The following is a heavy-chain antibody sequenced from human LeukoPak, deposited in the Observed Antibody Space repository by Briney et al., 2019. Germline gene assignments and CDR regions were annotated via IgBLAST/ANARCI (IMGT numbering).Heavy chain of an antibody. J-gene: IGHJ4*02. CDR3: ARGGYMITFGGVDY. CDR1: GFTFSSYS. D-gene: IGHD3-16*01. V-gene: IGHV3-21*01. Sequence: GGSLRLSCEASGFTFSSYSMNWVRQAPGKGLEWVSSISSSSSYIYYADSVKGRFTISRDNAKNSLYLQMNSLRAEDTAVYYCARGGYMITFGGVDYWGLGTLVTVSS. CDR2: ISSSSSYI.